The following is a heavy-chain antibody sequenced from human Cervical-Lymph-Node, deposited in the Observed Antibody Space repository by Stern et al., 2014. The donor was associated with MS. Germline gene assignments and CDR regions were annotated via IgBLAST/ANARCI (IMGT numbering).Heavy chain of an antibody. D-gene: IGHD6-13*01. CDR2: IIPIFGTA. Sequence: VQLVESGAEVKKPGSSVKVSCKASGGTFSSYAISWVRQAPGQGLEWMGGIIPIFGTANYAQKLQGRVTITAAKSTSTAYMELSSLRSEDTAVYYCASEWGHSSSWKGPDWYFDLWGRGTLVTVSS. CDR1: GGTFSSYA. J-gene: IGHJ2*01. V-gene: IGHV1-69*06. CDR3: ASEWGHSSSWKGPDWYFDL.